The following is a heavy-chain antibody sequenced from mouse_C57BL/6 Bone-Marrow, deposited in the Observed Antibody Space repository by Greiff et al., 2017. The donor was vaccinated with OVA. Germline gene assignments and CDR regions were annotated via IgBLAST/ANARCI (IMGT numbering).Heavy chain of an antibody. CDR1: GFTFSSYA. Sequence: EVKLMESGEGLVKPGGSLKLSCAASGFTFSSYAMSWVRQTPEKRLEWVAYISSGGDYIYYADTVKGRFTISRDNARNTLYLQMSSLKSEDTAMYYCTRERTTVVYFDYWGQGTTLTVSS. CDR2: ISSGGDYI. J-gene: IGHJ2*01. D-gene: IGHD1-1*01. V-gene: IGHV5-9-1*02. CDR3: TRERTTVVYFDY.